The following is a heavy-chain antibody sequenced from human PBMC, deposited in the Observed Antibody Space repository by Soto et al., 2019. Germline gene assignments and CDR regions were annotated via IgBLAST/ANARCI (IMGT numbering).Heavy chain of an antibody. CDR2: IWYDGSNK. CDR3: ARVSVPYGSGTDHFDY. Sequence: GGSLRLSCAASGFTFSSYGMHWVRQAPGKGLEWVAVIWYDGSNKYYADSVKGRFTISRDNSKNTLYLQMNSLRAEDTAVYYCARVSVPYGSGTDHFDYWGQGTLVTVSS. V-gene: IGHV3-33*01. CDR1: GFTFSSYG. J-gene: IGHJ4*02. D-gene: IGHD3-10*01.